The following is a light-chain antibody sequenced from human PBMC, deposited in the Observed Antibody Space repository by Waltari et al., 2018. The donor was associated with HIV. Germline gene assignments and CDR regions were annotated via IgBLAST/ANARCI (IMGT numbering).Light chain of an antibody. J-gene: IGKJ1*01. CDR2: WAS. CDR3: QQYYNTPRT. V-gene: IGKV4-1*01. CDR1: QSVLYTSNNKNH. Sequence: DIVMTQSPDSLALSLGERAPLNCTSSQSVLYTSNNKNHLAWYQQTPGQPPRLLSYWASTLETGIPDRVSGSGSGTDFTLTISSLQAEDVAVYYCQQYYNTPRTFGQGTKVEMK.